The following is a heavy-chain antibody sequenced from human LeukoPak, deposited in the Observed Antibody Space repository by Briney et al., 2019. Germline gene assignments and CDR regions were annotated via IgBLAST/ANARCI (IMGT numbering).Heavy chain of an antibody. D-gene: IGHD4-17*01. J-gene: IGHJ3*01. CDR2: FDPENSET. CDR1: GYNLTDLS. CDR3: ATLNYGDLRGGGFEV. Sequence: ASVKVSCKVSGYNLTDLSIHWVRQAPGKGLEWMGGFDPENSETIYAQRFQGRVTMTEDTSSDTAYMFLTSLRSEDTALYYCATLNYGDLRGGGFEVWGQGTMVSVSS. V-gene: IGHV1-24*01.